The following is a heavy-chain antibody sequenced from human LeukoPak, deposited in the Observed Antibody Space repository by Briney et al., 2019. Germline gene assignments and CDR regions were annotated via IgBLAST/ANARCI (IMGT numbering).Heavy chain of an antibody. CDR2: ISYDGSNK. CDR3: AKDLVSYDSSGYPFDY. V-gene: IGHV3-30*18. D-gene: IGHD3-22*01. CDR1: GFTFSSYG. J-gene: IGHJ4*02. Sequence: GGSLRLSCAASGFTFSSYGMHWVRQAPGKGLEWVAVISYDGSNKYYADSVKGRFTISRDNSKNTLYLQMNSLRAEDTAVYYCAKDLVSYDSSGYPFDYWGQGTLVTVSS.